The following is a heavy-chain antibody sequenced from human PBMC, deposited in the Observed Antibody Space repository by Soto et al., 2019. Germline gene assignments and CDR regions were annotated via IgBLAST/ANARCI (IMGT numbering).Heavy chain of an antibody. V-gene: IGHV4-59*01. CDR2: IYYTGST. CDR3: ARGGTRDGFNGFDY. Sequence: SETLSLTCTVSGGSISSYYWSWIRQPPGKGLEWIGYIYYTGSTSYNPSLKSQFTISVDTSKNQFSLKLTSVTTADTAVYYCARGGTRDGFNGFDYWGRGALVTVSS. J-gene: IGHJ4*02. D-gene: IGHD1-1*01. CDR1: GGSISSYY.